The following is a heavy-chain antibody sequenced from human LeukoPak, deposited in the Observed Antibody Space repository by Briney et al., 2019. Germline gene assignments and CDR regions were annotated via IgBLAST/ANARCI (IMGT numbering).Heavy chain of an antibody. CDR3: ARVGVKALWYFDL. V-gene: IGHV3-30-3*01. J-gene: IGHJ2*01. Sequence: GGPLRLSCAASGFTFSSYAMHWVRQAPGKGLEWVAVISYDGSNKYYADSVKGRFTISRDNAKNSLYLQMNSLRAEDTAVYYCARVGVKALWYFDLWGRGTLVTVSS. CDR2: ISYDGSNK. D-gene: IGHD2-8*01. CDR1: GFTFSSYA.